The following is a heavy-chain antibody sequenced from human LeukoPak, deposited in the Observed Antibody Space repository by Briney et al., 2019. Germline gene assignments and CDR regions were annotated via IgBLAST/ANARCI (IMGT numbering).Heavy chain of an antibody. CDR3: ARGVLPGAIEWSLDY. D-gene: IGHD2-2*02. CDR2: IKQDGSEK. Sequence: PGGSLRLSCAASGFSFSNYWMSWVRQAPGKGLEWVANIKQDGSEKFYVGSVRGRFTISRDNAKNPLYLQMNSLRAEDTAVYYCARGVLPGAIEWSLDYWGQGTLVTVSS. J-gene: IGHJ4*02. CDR1: GFSFSNYW. V-gene: IGHV3-7*01.